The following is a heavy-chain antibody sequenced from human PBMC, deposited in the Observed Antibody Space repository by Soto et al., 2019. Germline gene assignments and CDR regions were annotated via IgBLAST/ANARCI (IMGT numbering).Heavy chain of an antibody. CDR2: ISAHNGNT. D-gene: IGHD5-18*01. J-gene: IGHJ4*02. V-gene: IGHV1-18*01. CDR1: GYTFTSYG. CDR3: ARDTAMALPDA. Sequence: QVQLVQSGAEVKKPGASVKVSCKASGYTFTSYGITWVRQAPGQGLEWMGWISAHNGNTKYAQKLQGRVTMTTDTSTSTAYMEVRSLRSDDPAVYSCARDTAMALPDAWGQGTLVTVYS.